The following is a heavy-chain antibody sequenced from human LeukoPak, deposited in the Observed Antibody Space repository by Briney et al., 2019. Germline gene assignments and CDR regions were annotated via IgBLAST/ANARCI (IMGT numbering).Heavy chain of an antibody. CDR2: INPNSGGT. Sequence: ASVKVSCKASGYTFTGYYMHWVRQAPGQGLEWMGWINPNSGGTNYAQKFQGRVTMTRDTSISTAYMELSRLRSDDTAVYYCARSPYYYDSNGYYHDAFDIWGQGTMVTVSS. CDR3: ARSPYYYDSNGYYHDAFDI. D-gene: IGHD3-22*01. J-gene: IGHJ3*02. V-gene: IGHV1-2*02. CDR1: GYTFTGYY.